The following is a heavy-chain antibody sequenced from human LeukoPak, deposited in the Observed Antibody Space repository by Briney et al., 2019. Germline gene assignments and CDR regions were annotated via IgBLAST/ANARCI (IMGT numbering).Heavy chain of an antibody. CDR3: ARLCGGDCYSLFDY. J-gene: IGHJ4*02. CDR1: GGSISSSSYY. Sequence: PSETLSLTCTVSGGSISSSSYYWGWIRQPPGKGLEWIGSIYYSGSTHYNPSLKSRVTISVDTSKNQFSLKLSSVTAADTAVYYCARLCGGDCYSLFDYWGQGTLVTVSS. D-gene: IGHD2-21*01. V-gene: IGHV4-39*01. CDR2: IYYSGST.